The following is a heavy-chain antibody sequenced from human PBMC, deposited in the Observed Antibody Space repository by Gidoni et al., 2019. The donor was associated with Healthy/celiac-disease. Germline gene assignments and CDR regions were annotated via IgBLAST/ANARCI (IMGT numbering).Heavy chain of an antibody. J-gene: IGHJ6*02. CDR1: GFTFSSYA. D-gene: IGHD3-16*01. CDR3: AKGGGRGSYYYYGMDV. CDR2: ISGSGGST. V-gene: IGHV3-23*01. Sequence: GGSLRLSCAASGFTFSSYAMSWVRQAPGKGLEWVSAISGSGGSTYYADSVKGRFTISRDNSKNTLYLQMNSLRAEDTAVYYCAKGGGRGSYYYYGMDVWGQGTTVTVSS.